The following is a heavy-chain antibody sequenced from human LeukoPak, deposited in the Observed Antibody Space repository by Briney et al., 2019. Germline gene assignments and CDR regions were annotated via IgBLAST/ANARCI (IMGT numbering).Heavy chain of an antibody. CDR2: IYYSGST. CDR1: GGSISSXY. D-gene: IGHD3-16*01. V-gene: IGHV4-59*08. Sequence: PSETLXLTCTVSGGSISSXYWSWIRXPPGKXLEWXGYIYYSGSTNYNPSLKSRVTISVDTSKNQFSLKLSSVTAADTAVYYCARHYVFVRGGSSFDYWGRGTLVTVSS. J-gene: IGHJ4*02. CDR3: ARHYVFVRGGSSFDY.